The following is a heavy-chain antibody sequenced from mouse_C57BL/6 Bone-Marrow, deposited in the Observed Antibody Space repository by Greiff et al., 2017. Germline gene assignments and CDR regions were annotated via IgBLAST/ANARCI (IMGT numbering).Heavy chain of an antibody. D-gene: IGHD2-2*01. CDR2: IRLKSDNYAT. V-gene: IGHV6-3*01. CDR1: GFTFSNYW. Sequence: EVKLEESGGGLVQPGGSMKLSCVASGFTFSNYWMNWVRQSPEKGLEWVAQIRLKSDNYATHYAESVKGRFTISRDDSKSSVYLQMNNLRAEDTGIYYCTVSTMVTEGFAYWGQGTLVTVS. CDR3: TVSTMVTEGFAY. J-gene: IGHJ3*01.